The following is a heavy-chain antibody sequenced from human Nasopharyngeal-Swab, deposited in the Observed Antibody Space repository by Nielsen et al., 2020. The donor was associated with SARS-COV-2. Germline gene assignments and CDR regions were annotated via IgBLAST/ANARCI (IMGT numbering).Heavy chain of an antibody. CDR3: ARVPCSSTSCYVGGYGMDV. CDR2: IWYDGSNK. Sequence: GGSLRLSCAASGFTFSSYGMHWVRQAPGKGLEWVAVIWYDGSNKYYADSVKGRFTISRDNSKNTLYLQMNSLRAEDTAVYYCARVPCSSTSCYVGGYGMDVWGQGTTVTVSS. J-gene: IGHJ6*02. V-gene: IGHV3-33*01. D-gene: IGHD2-2*01. CDR1: GFTFSSYG.